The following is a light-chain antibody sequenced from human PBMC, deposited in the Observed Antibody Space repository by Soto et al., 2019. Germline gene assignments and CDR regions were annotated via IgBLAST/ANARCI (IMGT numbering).Light chain of an antibody. J-gene: IGKJ1*01. V-gene: IGKV1-9*01. Sequence: IQLTQSPSFLSASVGDRVTITCRASQGISSYLAWYQQKPGKAPKLLIYAASSLESGVPSRFSGSGSGTEFTLTISSLQPDDFATYYCQQYNSYSWTFGQGTKVDIK. CDR3: QQYNSYSWT. CDR2: AAS. CDR1: QGISSY.